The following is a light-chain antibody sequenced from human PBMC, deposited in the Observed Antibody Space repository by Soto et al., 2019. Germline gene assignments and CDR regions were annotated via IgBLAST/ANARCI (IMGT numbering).Light chain of an antibody. V-gene: IGKV1-39*01. Sequence: DIQMPQSPSSLSASVGDRVTITCRASQSISNFLNWYQKKPGKAPKLLIYATSSLQSGVPSRFSGSVSGTYFTLNISGLQPEDFATYYCQQSYTSPLFTFGPGTKVDIK. J-gene: IGKJ3*01. CDR2: ATS. CDR3: QQSYTSPLFT. CDR1: QSISNF.